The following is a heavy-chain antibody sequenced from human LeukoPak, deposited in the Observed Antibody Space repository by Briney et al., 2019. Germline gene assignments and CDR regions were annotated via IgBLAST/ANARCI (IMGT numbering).Heavy chain of an antibody. D-gene: IGHD3-16*01. CDR3: AREMITFGGPHDSNWFDP. Sequence: GASVKVSCKASGYTFTSYYMHWVRQAPGQGLEWMGIINPSGGSTSYAQKFQGRVTMTRDTSTSTVYMELSSLRSEDTAVYYCAREMITFGGPHDSNWFDPWGQGTLVTVSS. J-gene: IGHJ5*02. CDR2: INPSGGST. V-gene: IGHV1-46*01. CDR1: GYTFTSYY.